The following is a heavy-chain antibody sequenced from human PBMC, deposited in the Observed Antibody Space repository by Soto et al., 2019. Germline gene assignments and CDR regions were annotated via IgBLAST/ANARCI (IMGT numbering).Heavy chain of an antibody. D-gene: IGHD3-10*01. CDR1: GFTFSSYA. Sequence: LRLSCAASGFTFSSYAMHWVRQAPGKGLEWVAVISYDGSNKYYADSVKGRFTISRDNSKNTLYLQMNSLRAEDTAVYYCARGGGSGSYSPVYYYYYGMDVWGQGTTVTVSS. CDR2: ISYDGSNK. V-gene: IGHV3-30-3*01. J-gene: IGHJ6*02. CDR3: ARGGGSGSYSPVYYYYYGMDV.